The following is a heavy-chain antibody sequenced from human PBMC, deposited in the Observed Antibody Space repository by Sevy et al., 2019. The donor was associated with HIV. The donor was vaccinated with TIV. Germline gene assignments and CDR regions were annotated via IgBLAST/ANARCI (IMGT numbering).Heavy chain of an antibody. Sequence: GGSLRLSCAASGFTFSSYAMSWVRQAPGKGLEWVSAISGSGGSTYYADSVKGRFTISRDNSKNTLYLQMNSLRAEDTAVYYCAKDGYKPSVEDENYYYYYMDVWGKGTTVTVSS. D-gene: IGHD1-20*01. J-gene: IGHJ6*03. CDR3: AKDGYKPSVEDENYYYYYMDV. CDR1: GFTFSSYA. CDR2: ISGSGGST. V-gene: IGHV3-23*01.